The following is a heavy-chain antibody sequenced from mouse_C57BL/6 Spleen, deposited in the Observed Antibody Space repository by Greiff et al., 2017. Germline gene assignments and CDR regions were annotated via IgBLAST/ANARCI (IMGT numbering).Heavy chain of an antibody. J-gene: IGHJ3*01. CDR1: GYAFSSSW. Sequence: QVQLQQSGPELVKPGASVKISCTASGYAFSSSWLNWVKQRPGKGLEWIGRIYPGDGDTNYNGKFQGKATLTADKSSSTAYMQLSSLTSEDSAVYFCATPFAYWGQGTLVTVSA. CDR3: ATPFAY. CDR2: IYPGDGDT. V-gene: IGHV1-82*01.